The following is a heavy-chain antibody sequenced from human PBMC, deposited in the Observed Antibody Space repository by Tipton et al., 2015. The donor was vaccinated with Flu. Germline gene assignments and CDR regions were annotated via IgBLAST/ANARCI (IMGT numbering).Heavy chain of an antibody. CDR2: ISGSGDDT. D-gene: IGHD3-16*01. CDR3: TKDCAGRGVLGAWVY. CDR1: GFTFSSYA. V-gene: IGHV3-23*01. Sequence: SLRLSCAASGFTFSSYAMSWVRQAPGKGLEWVSTISGSGDDTYYADSVKGRFTISRDNSKKTLYLQVNSLRAEDTAVYYCTKDCAGRGVLGAWVYWGQGPLVSVSS. J-gene: IGHJ4*02.